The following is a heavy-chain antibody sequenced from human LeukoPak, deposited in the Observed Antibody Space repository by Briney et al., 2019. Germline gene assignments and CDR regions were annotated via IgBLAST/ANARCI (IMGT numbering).Heavy chain of an antibody. J-gene: IGHJ4*02. CDR3: ARGHYDVLASSYKWTPDY. Sequence: GGLLRFSCAPPGLTFNTINTNGFRQAPGKGLDWVSSINRGGDYKYYADSVKGRFTTSRDNAKNSLSLQLSSLRVEDTAIYYCARGHYDVLASSYKWTPDYWGQGTLVTVSS. CDR1: GLTFNTIN. V-gene: IGHV3-21*01. D-gene: IGHD3-9*01. CDR2: INRGGDYK.